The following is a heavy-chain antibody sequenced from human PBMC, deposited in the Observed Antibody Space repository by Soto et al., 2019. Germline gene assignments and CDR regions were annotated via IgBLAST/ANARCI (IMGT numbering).Heavy chain of an antibody. CDR2: ISTSNGNT. V-gene: IGHV1-18*01. CDR3: ARDRDYYDCGGY. Sequence: QVQLVQSRADVKKPGASVVVSCKTSGYTFSNHGVSWVRQAPGQGLEWMGWISTSNGNTNYAQKLQGRVTMTTDKSTSTAYMELRSLRSDDTAVYFCARDRDYYDCGGYWGQGTLVTVSS. D-gene: IGHD3-22*01. J-gene: IGHJ4*02. CDR1: GYTFSNHG.